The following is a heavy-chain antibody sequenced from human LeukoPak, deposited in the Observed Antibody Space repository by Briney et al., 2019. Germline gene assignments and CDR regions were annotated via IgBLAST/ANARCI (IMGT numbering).Heavy chain of an antibody. Sequence: GGSLRLSCAASGFTFSSYSMNWVRQAPGKGLECVSYISSTSSTIYYADSVRGRFTISRDNAKNSLYLQMNSLRAEDTAVYYCARVGGYCSGGSCYSEREIDYWGQGTLVTVSS. CDR1: GFTFSSYS. D-gene: IGHD2-15*01. J-gene: IGHJ4*02. V-gene: IGHV3-48*01. CDR2: ISSTSSTI. CDR3: ARVGGYCSGGSCYSEREIDY.